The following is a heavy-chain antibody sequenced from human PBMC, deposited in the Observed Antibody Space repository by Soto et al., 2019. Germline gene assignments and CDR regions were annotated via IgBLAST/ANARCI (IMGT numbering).Heavy chain of an antibody. CDR3: ARVKVILTGYYPYYYYYGMDV. J-gene: IGHJ6*02. CDR1: GGSFSGYY. D-gene: IGHD3-9*01. V-gene: IGHV4-34*01. CDR2: INHSGST. Sequence: SETLSLTCAVYGGSFSGYYWSWIRQPPGKGLEWIGEINHSGSTNYNPSLKSRVTISVDTSKNQFSLKLSSVTAADTAVYYCARVKVILTGYYPYYYYYGMDVWGQGTTVTVSS.